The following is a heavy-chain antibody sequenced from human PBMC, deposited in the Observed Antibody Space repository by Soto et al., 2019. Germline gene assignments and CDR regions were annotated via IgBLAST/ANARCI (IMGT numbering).Heavy chain of an antibody. CDR2: ISGSGGST. J-gene: IGHJ3*02. V-gene: IGHV3-23*01. CDR3: AKDHTAAAPPYDAFDI. Sequence: GGSLRLSCAASGFTFSSYAMSWVRQAPGKGLEWVSAISGSGGSTYYADSVKGRFTISRDNSKNTLYLQMNSLRAEDTAVYYCAKDHTAAAPPYDAFDIWGQGTMVTVSS. D-gene: IGHD6-13*01. CDR1: GFTFSSYA.